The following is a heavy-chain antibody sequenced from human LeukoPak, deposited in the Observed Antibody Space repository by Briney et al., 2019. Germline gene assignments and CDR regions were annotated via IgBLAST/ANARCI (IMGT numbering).Heavy chain of an antibody. V-gene: IGHV3-30*02. J-gene: IGHJ5*02. CDR3: AKAGGTYYPDHFDP. CDR2: IRYDGSHK. D-gene: IGHD3-10*01. Sequence: GGSLRLSCAASGFTFSSFGMHWVRQAPGKGLEWVTFIRYDGSHKYYADSVKGRFTISRDNSNNTLYMQMDSLRIEDTAVYYCAKAGGTYYPDHFDPWGQGTLVTVSS. CDR1: GFTFSSFG.